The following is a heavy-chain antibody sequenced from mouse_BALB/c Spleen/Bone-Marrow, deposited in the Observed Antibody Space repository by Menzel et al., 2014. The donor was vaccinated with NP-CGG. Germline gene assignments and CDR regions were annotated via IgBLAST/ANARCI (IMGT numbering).Heavy chain of an antibody. J-gene: IGHJ3*01. CDR1: GFTFSNYG. CDR3: ARHAYYDQTEVSFVY. Sequence: EVQGVESGGGLVKSGGSLKLSCAASGFTFSNYGMSWVRQTPEKRLEWVATISGGASYTFYSDSVKGRFTISRDNAKNNLYLQLSSLRSEDTALYYCARHAYYDQTEVSFVYWGQGTLVTVSA. V-gene: IGHV5-9-2*01. CDR2: ISGGASYT. D-gene: IGHD2-4*01.